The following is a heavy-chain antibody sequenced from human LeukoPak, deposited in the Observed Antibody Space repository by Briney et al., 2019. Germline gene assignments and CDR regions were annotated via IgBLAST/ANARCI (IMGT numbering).Heavy chain of an antibody. CDR1: GYSFSNVW. V-gene: IGHV5-51*01. J-gene: IGHJ4*02. CDR3: ARRGCNGGSCYGY. CDR2: IYPGDSDT. Sequence: GESLKISCKGSGYSFSNVWIGWVRQMPGKGLEWMGIIYPGDSDTRYSPSFQGQVTISADKSISTAYLQWSSLEASDTAMYYRARRGCNGGSCYGYWGQGTLVTVSS. D-gene: IGHD2-15*01.